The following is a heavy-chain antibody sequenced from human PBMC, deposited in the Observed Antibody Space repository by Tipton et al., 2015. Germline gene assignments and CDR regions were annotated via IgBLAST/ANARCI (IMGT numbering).Heavy chain of an antibody. CDR1: GGSISSSGYY. V-gene: IGHV4-39*01. CDR2: IYYSGST. Sequence: TLSLTCTVSGGSISSSGYYWAWIRQSPGKGLGWIGSIYYSGSTYYNPSLKIRVTMSVDTSKNQFSLKVSSVTAADTAVYYCARRVRHGVLDIWGRGTVVTASS. D-gene: IGHD3-10*01. J-gene: IGHJ3*02. CDR3: ARRVRHGVLDI.